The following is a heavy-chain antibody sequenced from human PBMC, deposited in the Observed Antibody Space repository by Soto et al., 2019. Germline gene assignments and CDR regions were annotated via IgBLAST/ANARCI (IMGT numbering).Heavy chain of an antibody. CDR2: IIPKLGSA. J-gene: IGHJ4*02. CDR1: GGGNLRDYR. CDR3: ARGGHGYNFGAVY. D-gene: IGHD5-12*01. Sequence: QVQLVQSGAEVKEPGSSVKVSCKASGGGNLRDYRTTWVRRAPGQGLEWMGGIIPKLGSANYAQNFQGRVTITADESTNTVYMELRSLRSDDTAVYYCARGGHGYNFGAVYWGQGTPVTVPS. V-gene: IGHV1-69*01.